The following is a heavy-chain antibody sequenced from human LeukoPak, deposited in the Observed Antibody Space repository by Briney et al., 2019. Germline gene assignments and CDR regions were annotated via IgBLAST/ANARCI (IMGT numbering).Heavy chain of an antibody. D-gene: IGHD3-22*01. CDR1: GYTFTSYD. CDR2: MNPNSGNT. Sequence: ASVKVSCKASGYTFTSYDINWVRQATGQGLEWMGWMNPNSGNTGYAQKFQGRVTMTRNTSISTAYMELSSPRSEDTAVYYCAIQSINYYDSSGYYSRWFDPWGQGTLVTVSS. J-gene: IGHJ5*02. V-gene: IGHV1-8*01. CDR3: AIQSINYYDSSGYYSRWFDP.